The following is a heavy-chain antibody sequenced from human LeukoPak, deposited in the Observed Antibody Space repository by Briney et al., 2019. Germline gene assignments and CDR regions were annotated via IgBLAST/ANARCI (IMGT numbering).Heavy chain of an antibody. CDR3: ARAIRSSWSDY. D-gene: IGHD6-13*01. J-gene: IGHJ4*02. Sequence: ASVKVSCKASGYTFTSYGISWARQAPGQGLEWMGWISAYNGNTNYAQKLQGRVTMTTDTSTSTAYMELERLTSDDTAVYYCARAIRSSWSDYWGQGSLVTVSS. V-gene: IGHV1-18*01. CDR1: GYTFTSYG. CDR2: ISAYNGNT.